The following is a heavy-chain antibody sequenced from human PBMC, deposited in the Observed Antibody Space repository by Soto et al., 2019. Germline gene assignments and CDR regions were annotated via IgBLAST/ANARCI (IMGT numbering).Heavy chain of an antibody. Sequence: QVQLQESGPGLVQPSQTLSLTCTVSGGSISRGGYYWSWIRQHPGKGLEWIGYIYYSGSTYYNPSLKSRVTVAVDTSKNHFSLRLSSVTAADTAVYYCARSSSGSDAFDIWGQGTMVTVSS. D-gene: IGHD6-25*01. CDR1: GGSISRGGYY. CDR2: IYYSGST. CDR3: ARSSSGSDAFDI. V-gene: IGHV4-31*03. J-gene: IGHJ3*02.